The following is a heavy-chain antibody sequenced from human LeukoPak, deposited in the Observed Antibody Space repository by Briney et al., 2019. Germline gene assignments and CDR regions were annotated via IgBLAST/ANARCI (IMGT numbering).Heavy chain of an antibody. Sequence: SETLSLTCIVSGGSISSYYWCWIRQPPGTGLEWIGYIYPTGSTNSNPSLKSRVTISVDTSKSQFSLKMTSVTAAVTAGYYCASQGCGGRAFDIWGQGTMVTVSS. CDR1: GGSISSYY. CDR3: ASQGCGGRAFDI. CDR2: IYPTGST. D-gene: IGHD1-26*01. V-gene: IGHV4-4*09. J-gene: IGHJ3*02.